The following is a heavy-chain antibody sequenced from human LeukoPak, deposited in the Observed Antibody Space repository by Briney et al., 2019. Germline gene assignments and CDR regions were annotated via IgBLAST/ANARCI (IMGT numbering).Heavy chain of an antibody. CDR1: GGSVSSGSYF. Sequence: SETLSLTCTVSGGSVSSGSYFWSWIRQPPGKGLEWIGYIYYSGSTNYNPSLKSRVTISKDTSKNQFSLKLSSVTAADTAVYYCARSMGWYYNWFDPWGQGTLVTVSS. J-gene: IGHJ5*02. CDR2: IYYSGST. CDR3: ARSMGWYYNWFDP. V-gene: IGHV4-61*01. D-gene: IGHD6-19*01.